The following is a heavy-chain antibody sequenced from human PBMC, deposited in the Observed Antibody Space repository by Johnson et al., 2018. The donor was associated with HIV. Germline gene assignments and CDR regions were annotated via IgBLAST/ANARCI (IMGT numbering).Heavy chain of an antibody. CDR3: ASVRRGALDI. V-gene: IGHV3-66*01. CDR2: IYSGGST. D-gene: IGHD3-10*02. CDR1: SLAFRSYW. Sequence: QLLESGGGLVQPAGSLRLSCASSSLAFRSYWMHWVRQAPGKGLEWVSVIYSGGSTQYADFVKGRFSISRDTSKNTVYLQMNSLRVEDTALYYCASVRRGALDIWGKGTMVTVTS. J-gene: IGHJ3*02.